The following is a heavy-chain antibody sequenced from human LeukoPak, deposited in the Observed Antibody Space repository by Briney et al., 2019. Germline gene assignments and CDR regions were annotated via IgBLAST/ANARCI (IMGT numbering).Heavy chain of an antibody. CDR3: ARATHNLGSYYHYYYMDV. CDR2: INPNSGGT. D-gene: IGHD1-1*01. CDR1: GYTFTSYY. J-gene: IGHJ6*03. V-gene: IGHV1-2*02. Sequence: GASVKVSCKASGYTFTSYYMHWVRQAPGQGLEWMGWINPNSGGTNYAQKFQGRVTMTRDTSISTAYMELSRLRSDDTAVYYCARATHNLGSYYHYYYMDVWGKGTTVTVSS.